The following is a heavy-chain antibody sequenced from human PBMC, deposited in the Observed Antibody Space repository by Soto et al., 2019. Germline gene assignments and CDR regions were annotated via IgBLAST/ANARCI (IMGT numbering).Heavy chain of an antibody. Sequence: QVQLVQSGAEVKKTGASVKVSCKASGYTFTNYYMHWVPQAPGQGLERMGIINPSGGSTSYAQKFQARLTMTRDTSTSTVYMELSGLRSDDTAVYFCARDLTSESIQDSRLSDGFHPWGQGTLVTVSS. D-gene: IGHD5-18*01. CDR2: INPSGGST. V-gene: IGHV1-46*01. CDR3: ARDLTSESIQDSRLSDGFHP. J-gene: IGHJ5*02. CDR1: GYTFTNYY.